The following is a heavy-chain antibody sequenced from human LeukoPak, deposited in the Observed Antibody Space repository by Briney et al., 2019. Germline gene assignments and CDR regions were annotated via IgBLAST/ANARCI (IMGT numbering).Heavy chain of an antibody. CDR1: GYTFTSYG. D-gene: IGHD3-16*01. CDR3: ARDPLGGAVADNWFDP. Sequence: GASVKVSCKASGYTFTSYGISWVRQAPGQGLEWRGWISAYNGNTNYAQKLQGRVTMTTDTSTSTAYMELRSLRSDDTAVYYCARDPLGGAVADNWFDPWGQGTLVTVSP. V-gene: IGHV1-18*04. CDR2: ISAYNGNT. J-gene: IGHJ5*02.